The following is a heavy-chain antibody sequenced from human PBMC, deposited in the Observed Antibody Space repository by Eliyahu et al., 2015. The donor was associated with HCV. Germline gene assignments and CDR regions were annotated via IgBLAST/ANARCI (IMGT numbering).Heavy chain of an antibody. J-gene: IGHJ4*02. V-gene: IGHV2-5*01. CDR1: GFSLSTSGVG. Sequence: QITLKESGPTLVKPTQTLTLTCTFSGFSLSTSGVGVGWIRQPPGKALEWLALIYWNDDKRYSPSLKSRLTITKDTSKNQVVLTMTNMDPVDTATYYCAHSQLGPGTIAAAPDYWGQGTLVTVSS. CDR3: AHSQLGPGTIAAAPDY. D-gene: IGHD6-13*01. CDR2: IYWNDDK.